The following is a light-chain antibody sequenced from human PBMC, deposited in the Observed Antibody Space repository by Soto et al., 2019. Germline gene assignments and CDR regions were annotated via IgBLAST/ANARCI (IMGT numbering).Light chain of an antibody. J-gene: IGKJ5*01. CDR2: GAS. CDR3: QQYSSSPT. CDR1: QIVSSSY. V-gene: IGKV3-20*01. Sequence: EIVLTQSPGTLSLSPGERATLSCRASQIVSSSYLAWYQQKPGQAPRLLIYGASSRATGIPDRFSGSGSGTDFTLTISRLEPEDFAVYYCQQYSSSPTFGQGTRLEIK.